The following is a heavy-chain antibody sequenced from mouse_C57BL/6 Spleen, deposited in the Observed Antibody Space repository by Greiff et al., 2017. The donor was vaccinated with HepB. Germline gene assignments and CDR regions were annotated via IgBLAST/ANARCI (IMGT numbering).Heavy chain of an antibody. CDR2: IDPSDSET. V-gene: IGHV1-52*01. CDR1: GYTFTSYW. Sequence: QVQLQQPGAELVRPGSSVKLSCKASGYTFTSYWMHWVKQRPIQGLEWIGNIDPSDSETHYNQKFKDKATLTVDKSSSTAYMQLSSLTSEDSAVYYWAIYDYGSSDFDYWGQGTTLTVSS. CDR3: AIYDYGSSDFDY. J-gene: IGHJ2*01. D-gene: IGHD1-1*01.